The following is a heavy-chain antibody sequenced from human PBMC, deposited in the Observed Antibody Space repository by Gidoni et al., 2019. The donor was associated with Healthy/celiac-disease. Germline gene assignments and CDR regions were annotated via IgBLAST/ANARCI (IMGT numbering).Heavy chain of an antibody. J-gene: IGHJ3*02. Sequence: QLQLQASGPGLVKPSETLSLTCTVSGGSISSSSYYWGWIRQPPGKGLEWIGSIYYRGSTYYNPSIKSRVTISVDTSKTQFSLKLSSVTAADTAVYYCARGFDYGDDESLFFDIWGQGTMVTVSS. CDR2: IYYRGST. V-gene: IGHV4-39*07. CDR3: ARGFDYGDDESLFFDI. CDR1: GGSISSSSYY. D-gene: IGHD4-17*01.